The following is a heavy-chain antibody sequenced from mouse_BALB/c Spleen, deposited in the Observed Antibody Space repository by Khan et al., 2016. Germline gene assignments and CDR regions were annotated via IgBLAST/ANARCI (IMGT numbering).Heavy chain of an antibody. CDR1: GYAFSSYW. CDR3: GRYGKHAEFAY. J-gene: IGHJ3*01. D-gene: IGHD2-1*01. Sequence: QVQLQQSGAELVRPGSSVKISCKASGYAFSSYWMNWVKQRPGQGLEWIGQIYPGDGDTNYNGKFTGKATLTADKSSSTAYMQLSSLTSEDSAVYFYGRYGKHAEFAYWGQGTLVTVPA. V-gene: IGHV1-80*01. CDR2: IYPGDGDT.